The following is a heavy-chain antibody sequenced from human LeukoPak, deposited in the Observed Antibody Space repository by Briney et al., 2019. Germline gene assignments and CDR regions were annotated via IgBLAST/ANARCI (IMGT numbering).Heavy chain of an antibody. Sequence: GGSLRLSCAASGFTFSNYAMHWVRQAPGKGLEWVAVISYDGSNKYYADSVKGRFTISRDNSKNALYLQMNSLRAEDTAVYYCASSQYSSGWYYYYYGMDVWGQGTTVTVSS. CDR2: ISYDGSNK. D-gene: IGHD6-19*01. CDR3: ASSQYSSGWYYYYYGMDV. CDR1: GFTFSNYA. V-gene: IGHV3-30*04. J-gene: IGHJ6*02.